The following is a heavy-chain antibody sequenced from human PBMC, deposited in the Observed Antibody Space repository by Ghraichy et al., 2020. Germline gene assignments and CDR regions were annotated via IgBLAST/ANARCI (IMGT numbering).Heavy chain of an antibody. CDR2: ISSNGGST. V-gene: IGHV3-64D*06. J-gene: IGHJ4*02. CDR3: VKSALTMIVVDAGFY. Sequence: GESLNISCSASGFTFSSYAMHWVRQAPGKGLEYVSAISSNGGSTYYADSVKGRFTISRDNSKNTLYLQMSSLRAEDTAVYYCVKSALTMIVVDAGFYWGQGTLVTVSS. D-gene: IGHD3-22*01. CDR1: GFTFSSYA.